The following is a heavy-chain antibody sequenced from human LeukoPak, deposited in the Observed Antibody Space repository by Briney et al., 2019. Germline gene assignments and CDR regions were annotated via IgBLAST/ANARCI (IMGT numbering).Heavy chain of an antibody. CDR3: ARDYCSGGSCYGHQQQYYYYYYGMDV. D-gene: IGHD2-15*01. J-gene: IGHJ6*02. Sequence: GASVKVSCTASGGTFSSYAISWVRQAPGQGLEWMGRIIPILGIANYAQKFQGRVTITADKSTSTAYMELSSLRSEDTAVYYWARDYCSGGSCYGHQQQYYYYYYGMDVWGQGTTVTVSS. CDR1: GGTFSSYA. CDR2: IIPILGIA. V-gene: IGHV1-69*04.